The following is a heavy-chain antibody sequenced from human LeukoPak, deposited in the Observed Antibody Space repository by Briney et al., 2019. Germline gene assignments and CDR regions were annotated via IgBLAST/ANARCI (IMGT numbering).Heavy chain of an antibody. V-gene: IGHV3-15*07. CDR3: TTDAGDGLTWNY. CDR1: GFIFSTYT. D-gene: IGHD4-17*01. CDR2: IKSNSEGGAA. Sequence: PGGSLRLSCAASGFIFSTYTMNWVRQAPGKGLEWVGRIKSNSEGGAADYAAPVKGRFTISRDDSKNTLYLQMNSLKTEDTAVYYCTTDAGDGLTWNYWGQGTLVTVSS. J-gene: IGHJ4*02.